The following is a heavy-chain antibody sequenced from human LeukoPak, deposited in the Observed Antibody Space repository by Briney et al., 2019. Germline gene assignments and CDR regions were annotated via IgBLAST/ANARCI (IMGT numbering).Heavy chain of an antibody. CDR1: GFIFSSSA. CDR2: ISNNGGYT. D-gene: IGHD2-15*01. V-gene: IGHV3-23*01. CDR3: AKQLGYCSDGSCYFPY. Sequence: GGSLRLSCAASGFIFSSSAMSWVRQAPGKGLERVSAISNNGGYTYYADSVQGRFTISRDNSKSTLCLQMDSLRAEDTAVYYCAKQLGYCSDGSCYFPYWGQGTLVTVSS. J-gene: IGHJ4*02.